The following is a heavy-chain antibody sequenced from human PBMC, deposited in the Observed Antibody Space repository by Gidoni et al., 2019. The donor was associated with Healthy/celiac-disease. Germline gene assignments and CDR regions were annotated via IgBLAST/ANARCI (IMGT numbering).Heavy chain of an antibody. CDR2: IIPIFGTA. D-gene: IGHD3-10*01. Sequence: QVQLVQSGAEVKKPGSSVKVSCKASGGTFSSYAISWVRQAPGQGLEWMGGIIPIFGTANDAQKFQGRVTITADESTSTAYMELSSLRSEDTAVYYCASSGELLWFGEPDYYYGMDVWGQGTTVTVSS. CDR3: ASSGELLWFGEPDYYYGMDV. V-gene: IGHV1-69*19. J-gene: IGHJ6*02. CDR1: GGTFSSYA.